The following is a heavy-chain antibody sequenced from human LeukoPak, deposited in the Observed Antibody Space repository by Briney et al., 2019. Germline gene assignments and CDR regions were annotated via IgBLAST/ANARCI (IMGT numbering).Heavy chain of an antibody. J-gene: IGHJ6*03. CDR2: ISNKANSYTT. D-gene: IGHD3-22*01. CDR3: VRAMYYYDSSGFSYYMDV. CDR1: GFTFSDHY. V-gene: IGHV3-72*01. Sequence: GGSLRLSCAASGFTFSDHYMDWVRQAPGKGLEWVGRISNKANSYTTQYAASVKGRFTISRDALKKSLYLQMNSLETEDTAVYYCVRAMYYYDSSGFSYYMDVWGKGTTVTISS.